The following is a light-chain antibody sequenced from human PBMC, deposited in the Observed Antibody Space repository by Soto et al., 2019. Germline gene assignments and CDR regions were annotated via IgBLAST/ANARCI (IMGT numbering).Light chain of an antibody. CDR1: SSDVGSYNI. V-gene: IGLV2-23*02. J-gene: IGLJ2*01. Sequence: QSALTQPASVSGSPGQAITISCTGTSSDVGSYNIVSWYQQHPGKAPKLIIYEVSKRPSGISNRFSGSKSGTTASLTISGLEAEDEAEYFCCSYAPSTTIVVFGGGTKVTVL. CDR2: EVS. CDR3: CSYAPSTTIVV.